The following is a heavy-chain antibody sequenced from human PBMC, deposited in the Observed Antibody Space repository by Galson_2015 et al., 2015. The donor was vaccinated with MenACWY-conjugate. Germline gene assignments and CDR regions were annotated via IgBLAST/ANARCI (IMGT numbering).Heavy chain of an antibody. Sequence: VRQPPGKALEWLARIDWDDDKLYNTSLRTRLTISKDTSKNQVVLTMTNMDPVDTATYYCVRTSYCSGGRCYSPFDFWGQGTLVTVSS. D-gene: IGHD2-15*01. J-gene: IGHJ4*02. CDR3: VRTSYCSGGRCYSPFDF. CDR2: IDWDDDK. V-gene: IGHV2-70*04.